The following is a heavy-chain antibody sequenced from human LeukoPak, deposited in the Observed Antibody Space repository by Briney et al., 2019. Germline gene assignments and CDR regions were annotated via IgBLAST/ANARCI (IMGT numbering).Heavy chain of an antibody. CDR3: ARDRNVDYYYYYYMDV. Sequence: ASVKVSCKAFGYTFTGYYMHWVRQAPGQGLEWMGRINPNSGGTNYAQKFQGRVTMTRDTSISTAYMELSRLRSDDTAVYYCARDRNVDYYYYYYMDVWGKGTTVIVSS. CDR2: INPNSGGT. J-gene: IGHJ6*03. CDR1: GYTFTGYY. V-gene: IGHV1-2*06. D-gene: IGHD1-1*01.